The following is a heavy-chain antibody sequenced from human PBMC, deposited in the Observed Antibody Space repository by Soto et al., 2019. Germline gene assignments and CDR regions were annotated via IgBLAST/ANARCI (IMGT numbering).Heavy chain of an antibody. CDR1: GYSFTSYW. CDR2: IYPGDSDT. D-gene: IGHD6-13*01. CDR3: ASPAAAGDYYYYGMDV. Sequence: GESLKISCKGSGYSFTSYWIAWVRQMPRKGLEWMGIIYPGDSDTRYSPSFQGQVTISADKSISTAYLQWSSLKASDTAMYYCASPAAAGDYYYYGMDVWGQGTTVTVSS. V-gene: IGHV5-51*01. J-gene: IGHJ6*02.